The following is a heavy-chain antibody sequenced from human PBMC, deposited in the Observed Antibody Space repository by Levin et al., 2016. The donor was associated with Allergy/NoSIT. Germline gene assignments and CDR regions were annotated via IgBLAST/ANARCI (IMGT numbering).Heavy chain of an antibody. J-gene: IGHJ4*02. V-gene: IGHV3-49*04. CDR3: ARGLTLVGVKYYFDY. Sequence: GGSLRLSCTASGFIFGDDALSWVRQAPGRGLEWVGLIRSRAYGGTTEYDASVRGRFTISRDDSRSIAYLQMNSLKTEDTAVYYCARGLTLVGVKYYFDYWGQGTLVTVSS. CDR1: GFIFGDDA. D-gene: IGHD1-26*01. CDR2: IRSRAYGGTT.